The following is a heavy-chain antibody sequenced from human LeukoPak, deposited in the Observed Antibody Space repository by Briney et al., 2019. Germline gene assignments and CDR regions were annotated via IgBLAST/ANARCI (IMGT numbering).Heavy chain of an antibody. D-gene: IGHD3-22*01. CDR2: ISGSGGST. Sequence: GGSLRLSCAASGFTFSSYAMSWVRQAPGKGLEWVSAISGSGGSTYYADSVKGRFTISRDNSKNTLYLRMNSLRAEDTAVYYCAKHAIGITMIVVVYFDYWGQGTLVTVSS. CDR1: GFTFSSYA. CDR3: AKHAIGITMIVVVYFDY. V-gene: IGHV3-23*01. J-gene: IGHJ4*02.